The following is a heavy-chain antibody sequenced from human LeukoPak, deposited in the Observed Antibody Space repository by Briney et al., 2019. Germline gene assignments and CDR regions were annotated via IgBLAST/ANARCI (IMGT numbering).Heavy chain of an antibody. V-gene: IGHV3-23*01. CDR1: GFTFSSYA. J-gene: IGHJ4*02. D-gene: IGHD2-2*01. CDR2: ISGSGGST. CDR3: AKADRFDKYQLPPRY. Sequence: QSGGSLRLSCAASGFTFSSYAMSWVRQAPGKGLEWVSAISGSGGSTYYADSVKGRFTISRDNSKDTLYLQMNSLRAEDTAVYYCAKADRFDKYQLPPRYWGQGTLVTVSS.